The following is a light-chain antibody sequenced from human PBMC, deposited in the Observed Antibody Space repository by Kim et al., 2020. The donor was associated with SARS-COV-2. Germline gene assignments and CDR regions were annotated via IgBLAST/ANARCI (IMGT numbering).Light chain of an antibody. CDR2: DAS. Sequence: DIQLTQSPSTLSASVGDRVTITCRASQSISYWLAWYQQKPGKAPKLLIYDASSLESGVPSRFSGSGSGTEFTLTINSLQTDDFATYYCQQYSGSSYAFGQGTKLEI. CDR3: QQYSGSSYA. J-gene: IGKJ2*01. CDR1: QSISYW. V-gene: IGKV1-5*01.